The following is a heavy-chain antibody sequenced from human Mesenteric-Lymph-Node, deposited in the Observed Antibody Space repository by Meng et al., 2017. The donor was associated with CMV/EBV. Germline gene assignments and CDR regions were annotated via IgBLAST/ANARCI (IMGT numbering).Heavy chain of an antibody. J-gene: IGHJ3*02. CDR3: ARMGRGITIFGVVTPPDAFDI. D-gene: IGHD3-3*01. CDR1: GYSFTSYW. CDR2: IYPGDSDT. Sequence: GGSLRLSCKGSGYSFTSYWIGWVRQMPGKGLEWMGIIYPGDSDTRYSPSFQGQVTISAYKSISTAYLQWSSLKASDTAMYYCARMGRGITIFGVVTPPDAFDIWGQGTMVTVSS. V-gene: IGHV5-51*01.